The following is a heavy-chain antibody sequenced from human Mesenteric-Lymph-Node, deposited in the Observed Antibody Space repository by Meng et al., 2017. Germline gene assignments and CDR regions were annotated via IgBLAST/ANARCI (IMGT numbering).Heavy chain of an antibody. J-gene: IGHJ4*02. CDR2: ISGSGDRT. CDR1: GFAFSTYA. V-gene: IGHV3-23*04. Sequence: QLVESWGDLGQPRGSLRLSCAASGFAFSTYAMNWVRQAPGKGLESVSDISGSGDRTDYAESVKGRFTISRDDSKSTLYLQMSSLRVDDTALYFCARDSCLSPSCFDCWGQGTLVTVSS. D-gene: IGHD2-2*01. CDR3: ARDSCLSPSCFDC.